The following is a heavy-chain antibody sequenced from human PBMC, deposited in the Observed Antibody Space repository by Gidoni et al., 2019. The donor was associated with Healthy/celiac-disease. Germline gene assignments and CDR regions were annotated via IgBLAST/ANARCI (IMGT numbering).Heavy chain of an antibody. CDR2: IYTSGST. D-gene: IGHD6-13*01. J-gene: IGHJ5*02. CDR1: AGSISSGSYY. CDR3: AREGIAAAGTFSAVLDP. Sequence: QVQLQESGPGLVKPSQTLSLTCTVSAGSISSGSYYWSWIRQPAGKGLEWIGRIYTSGSTNYNPSLKSRVTISVDTSKNQFSLKLSSVTAADTAVYYCAREGIAAAGTFSAVLDPWGQGTLVTVSS. V-gene: IGHV4-61*02.